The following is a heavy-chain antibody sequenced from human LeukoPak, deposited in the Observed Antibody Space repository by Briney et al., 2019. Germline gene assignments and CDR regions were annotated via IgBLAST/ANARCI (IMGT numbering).Heavy chain of an antibody. V-gene: IGHV1-2*02. CDR3: ARGDIVVVPAVNWFDP. CDR2: INPNSGGT. D-gene: IGHD2-2*01. CDR1: GYTFTSYY. Sequence: ASVQVSCKASGYTFTSYYMHWVRQAPGQGVEGMGWINPNSGGTNYAQKFQGRVTMTRDTSISTAYMELSRLRSDDTAVYYCARGDIVVVPAVNWFDPWGQGTLVTVSS. J-gene: IGHJ5*02.